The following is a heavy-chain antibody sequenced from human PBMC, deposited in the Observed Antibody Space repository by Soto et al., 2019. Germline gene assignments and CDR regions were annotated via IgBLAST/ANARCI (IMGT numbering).Heavy chain of an antibody. V-gene: IGHV4-34*01. D-gene: IGHD5-18*01. CDR2: INHSGST. Sequence: SETLSLTCAVYGGSFSGYYWSWIRQPPGKGLEWIGEINHSGSTKYNPSLKSRVTISVDTSKNQFSLKLSSVTAADTAVYYCARRPPDTAMASDAFDIWGQGTMVTVS. CDR1: GGSFSGYY. CDR3: ARRPPDTAMASDAFDI. J-gene: IGHJ3*02.